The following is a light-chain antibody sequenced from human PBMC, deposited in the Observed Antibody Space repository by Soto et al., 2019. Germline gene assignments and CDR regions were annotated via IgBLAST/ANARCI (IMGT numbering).Light chain of an antibody. CDR3: QHYGSSSYT. Sequence: EILMTQSPGTLSLSPGERATLSCKASQSVISSYLAWYQQKADQPPRLLIYGASIRATGISDRFSGSGSGKDFPLTISGQAPEDSAVYYCQHYGSSSYTFGQGTKLEIK. CDR1: QSVISSY. J-gene: IGKJ2*01. V-gene: IGKV3-20*01. CDR2: GAS.